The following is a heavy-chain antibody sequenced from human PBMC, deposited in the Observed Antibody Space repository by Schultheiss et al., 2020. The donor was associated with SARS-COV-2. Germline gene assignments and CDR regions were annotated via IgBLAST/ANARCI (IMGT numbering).Heavy chain of an antibody. CDR3: AKDRFSGITMVRELDY. CDR2: ISVSGGST. J-gene: IGHJ4*02. V-gene: IGHV3-23*01. CDR1: GFTFSSYG. Sequence: GGSLRLSCAASGFTFSSYGMHWVRHAPGKGLEWVSSISVSGGSTYYADSVKGRFTISRDNSKNTLYLQMNSLRAEDTAVYYCAKDRFSGITMVRELDYWGQGTLVTVSS. D-gene: IGHD3-10*01.